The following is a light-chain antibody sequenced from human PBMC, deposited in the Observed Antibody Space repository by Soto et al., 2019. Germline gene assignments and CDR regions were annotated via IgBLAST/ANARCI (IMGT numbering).Light chain of an antibody. CDR2: WPS. J-gene: IGKJ1*01. CDR3: QQYRT. V-gene: IGKV4-1*01. Sequence: DIVMTQSPDSLAVSLGERATINCKSSQSVLYSSNNKNDLAWYQQKPGQPPKLLLYWPSTRESGVPDRFSGSGSGTDFTLTISSLQAEDVAFYYCQQYRTCGRWTKVEI. CDR1: QSVLYSSNNKND.